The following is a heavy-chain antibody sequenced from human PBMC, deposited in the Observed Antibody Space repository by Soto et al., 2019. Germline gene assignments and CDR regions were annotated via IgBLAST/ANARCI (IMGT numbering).Heavy chain of an antibody. V-gene: IGHV3-53*04. CDR2: IYSGGST. J-gene: IGHJ4*02. CDR3: ARARVAGSTPGGYFDY. Sequence: GGSLRLSCAASGFTVSSNYMSWVRQAPGKGLEWVSVIYSGGSTYYADSVKGRFTISRHNSKNTLYLQMNSLRAEDTAVYYCARARVAGSTPGGYFDYWGQGTLVTVSS. CDR1: GFTVSSNY. D-gene: IGHD6-19*01.